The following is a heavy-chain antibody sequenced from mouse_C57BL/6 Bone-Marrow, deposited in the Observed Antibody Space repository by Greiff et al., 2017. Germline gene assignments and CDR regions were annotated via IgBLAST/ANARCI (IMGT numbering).Heavy chain of an antibody. Sequence: QVQLQQPGAELVRPGSSVKLSCKASGYTFTSYWMHWVKQRPIQGLEWIGNIDPSDSETHYNQKFKDKATLTVDKSSSTAYMQLSSLTTEDSAIYYCARWGYAMDYWGQGTSVTVSS. CDR2: IDPSDSET. CDR1: GYTFTSYW. J-gene: IGHJ4*01. CDR3: ARWGYAMDY. V-gene: IGHV1-52*01.